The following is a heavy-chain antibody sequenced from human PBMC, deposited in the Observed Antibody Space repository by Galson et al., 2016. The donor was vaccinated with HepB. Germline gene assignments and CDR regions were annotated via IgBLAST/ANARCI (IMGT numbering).Heavy chain of an antibody. CDR2: IKPSSGKT. Sequence: SVKVSCKASGYRFGSYGISWVRQAPGLGLEWMGWIKPSSGKTDYAQRFAGRVTMTIDTSTTTAYMDLRSLTSDDTAVYYCARTGGGYCEGEGCYNWFDPWGQGALVSVSS. J-gene: IGHJ5*02. CDR1: GYRFGSYG. D-gene: IGHD4/OR15-4a*01. CDR3: ARTGGGYCEGEGCYNWFDP. V-gene: IGHV1-18*01.